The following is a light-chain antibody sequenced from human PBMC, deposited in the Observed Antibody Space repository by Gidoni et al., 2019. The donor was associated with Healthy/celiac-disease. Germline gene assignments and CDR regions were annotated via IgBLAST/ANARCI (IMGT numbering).Light chain of an antibody. CDR2: EAS. J-gene: IGKJ2*03. CDR3: QQYDNLPLYS. V-gene: IGKV1-33*01. Sequence: SVGDRVTITCQASQDISNYLNWYQQKPGKAPKLLIYEASNLETGVPSRFSGSGSGTDFTFTISSLQPEDIATYYCQQYDNLPLYSFGQGTKLEIK. CDR1: QDISNY.